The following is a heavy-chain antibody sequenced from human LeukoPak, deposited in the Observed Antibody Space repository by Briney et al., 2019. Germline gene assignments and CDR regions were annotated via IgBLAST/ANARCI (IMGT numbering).Heavy chain of an antibody. V-gene: IGHV4-61*01. Sequence: PSETLSLTCTVSGGSVSSTSYYWSWIRQPPGKGLEWIGYISYRGSTNYNPSLNSRVTISVDTSKNQFSLKLSSVTAADTAVYYCATLYCSRTSCYVDYGGQGTLVTVSS. CDR2: ISYRGST. J-gene: IGHJ4*02. CDR3: ATLYCSRTSCYVDY. D-gene: IGHD2-2*01. CDR1: GGSVSSTSYY.